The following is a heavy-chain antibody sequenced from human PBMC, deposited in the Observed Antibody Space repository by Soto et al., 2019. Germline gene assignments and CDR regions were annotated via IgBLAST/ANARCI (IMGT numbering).Heavy chain of an antibody. J-gene: IGHJ3*02. CDR2: ISGSGGTT. Sequence: EVQLLESGGGLVQPGGSLRLSCAASGFTFSSYAMSWVRQAPGKGLEWVSAISGSGGTTYYAYSVKGRFAFSRDTSKNTLYLQMNNLRAEDTAVYYCAKTANGWFSAFDIWGQGTMVTVSS. D-gene: IGHD6-19*01. V-gene: IGHV3-23*01. CDR1: GFTFSSYA. CDR3: AKTANGWFSAFDI.